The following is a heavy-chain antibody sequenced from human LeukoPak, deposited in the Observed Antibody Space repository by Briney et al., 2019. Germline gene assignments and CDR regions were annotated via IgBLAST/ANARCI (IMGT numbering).Heavy chain of an antibody. Sequence: GGSLRLSCAASGFTFSTYWMHWVRQAPGKGLVWVSRIKSDGSTNYADSVKGRFTISRDNAKNTLYLQMNSLRVEDTAVYYCARDPSSPGRFDFWGQGALVTVSS. J-gene: IGHJ4*02. CDR1: GFTFSTYW. V-gene: IGHV3-74*01. CDR3: ARDPSSPGRFDF. CDR2: IKSDGST.